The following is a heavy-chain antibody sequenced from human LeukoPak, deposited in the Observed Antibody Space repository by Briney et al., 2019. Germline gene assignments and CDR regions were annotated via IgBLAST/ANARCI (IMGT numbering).Heavy chain of an antibody. D-gene: IGHD6-13*01. V-gene: IGHV3-23*01. CDR3: AKDPTFGSWTDY. J-gene: IGHJ4*02. CDR2: ISGSGGSA. Sequence: VGSLRLSCAASGFTFSSYAMSWVRQAPGKGLEWVSAISGSGGSAYYADSVKGRFTTSRDNSKNTQYLQMNSLRAEDTAVYYCAKDPTFGSWTDYWGQGTLVTVSS. CDR1: GFTFSSYA.